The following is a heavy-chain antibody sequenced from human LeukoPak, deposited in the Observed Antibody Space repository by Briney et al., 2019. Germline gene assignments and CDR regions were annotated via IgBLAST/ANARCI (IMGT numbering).Heavy chain of an antibody. Sequence: GRSLRLSCAASGFTFSSYAMHWVRQAPGKGLEWVAVISYDGSNKYYADSVKGRFTISRDNSKNTLYLQMNRLRPEDTAVYYCARGTVTAPDYWGQGTLVTVSS. CDR2: ISYDGSNK. CDR3: ARGTVTAPDY. D-gene: IGHD2-21*02. J-gene: IGHJ4*02. CDR1: GFTFSSYA. V-gene: IGHV3-30*14.